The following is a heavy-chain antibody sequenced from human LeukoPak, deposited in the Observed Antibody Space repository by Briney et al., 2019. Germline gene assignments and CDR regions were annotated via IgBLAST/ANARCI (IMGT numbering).Heavy chain of an antibody. J-gene: IGHJ4*02. Sequence: GGSLRLSCAASGFTFTTYSMNWVRQAPGKGLEWVAYITSSGRTIYYADSVKGRFTISRDTTKHSLYLQMNSLRDEDTAVYYCARGIPPGITVAGNDCWGQGTLVTVSS. CDR2: ITSSGRTI. CDR1: GFTFTTYS. V-gene: IGHV3-48*02. D-gene: IGHD6-19*01. CDR3: ARGIPPGITVAGNDC.